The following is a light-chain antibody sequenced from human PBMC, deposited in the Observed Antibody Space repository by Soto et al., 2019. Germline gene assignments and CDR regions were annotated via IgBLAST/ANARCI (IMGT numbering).Light chain of an antibody. J-gene: IGKJ2*01. Sequence: EIVMTQSPATLSVSPGEGATLSCRASQSVRTNLAWYQQKPGQAPKLLIYGASTRATDIPARFSGSGYGTEFTLTISSLQSEDFAVYYCQQYNNWPPYTFGQGTILEIK. CDR2: GAS. V-gene: IGKV3-15*01. CDR3: QQYNNWPPYT. CDR1: QSVRTN.